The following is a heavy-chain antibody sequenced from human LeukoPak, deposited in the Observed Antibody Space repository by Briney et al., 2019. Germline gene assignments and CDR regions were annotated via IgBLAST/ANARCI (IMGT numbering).Heavy chain of an antibody. V-gene: IGHV3-15*01. Sequence: GGSLRLSCAASGFTFSNAWMSWVRQAPGKGLEWVGRIKSKTDGGTTDYAAPVKGRFTISRDDSKNTLYLQMNSLKTEDTAVYYCITYYYDSSGYPHGPNDAFDIWGQGTMVTVSS. D-gene: IGHD3-22*01. CDR2: IKSKTDGGTT. J-gene: IGHJ3*02. CDR1: GFTFSNAW. CDR3: ITYYYDSSGYPHGPNDAFDI.